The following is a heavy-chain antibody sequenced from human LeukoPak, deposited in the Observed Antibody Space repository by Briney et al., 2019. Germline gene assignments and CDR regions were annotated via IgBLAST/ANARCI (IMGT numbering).Heavy chain of an antibody. D-gene: IGHD6-13*01. Sequence: PSETLSLTCSVSGGSISSSSYYWGWIRQPPGEGLEWIGSIYYRRSTYYNPSLKSRVTISVDTSKNQFSLRLSSVTAADTAVYFCARQSVMYSNSWLSYWGQGTLVTVSS. CDR1: GGSISSSSYY. J-gene: IGHJ4*02. CDR3: ARQSVMYSNSWLSY. CDR2: IYYRRST. V-gene: IGHV4-39*01.